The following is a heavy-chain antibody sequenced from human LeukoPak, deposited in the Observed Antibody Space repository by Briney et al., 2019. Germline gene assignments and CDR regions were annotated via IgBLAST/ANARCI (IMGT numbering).Heavy chain of an antibody. J-gene: IGHJ4*02. CDR2: ISGSGGST. D-gene: IGHD3-10*01. Sequence: GGSLRLSCAASGFTFSSYAMSWVRQAPGKGLEWVSAISGSGGSTYYADSVKGRFTISRDNSKNTLYLQMNSLRAEDTAVYYCAKGGRAGYYGSGSYSTVGFDYWGQGTLVTVSS. CDR1: GFTFSSYA. V-gene: IGHV3-23*01. CDR3: AKGGRAGYYGSGSYSTVGFDY.